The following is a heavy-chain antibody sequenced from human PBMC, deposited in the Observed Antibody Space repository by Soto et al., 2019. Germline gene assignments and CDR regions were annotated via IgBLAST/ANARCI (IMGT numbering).Heavy chain of an antibody. Sequence: GGSLRLSCAASGFTFSSYAMWWVRQAPGKGLECVSAISGGGETTYYADSVKGRFTISRDNSKNTLYLQMNSLRAEDTAVYYCAFNSGSGSYYFDYWGQGTLVTV. CDR3: AFNSGSGSYYFDY. D-gene: IGHD3-10*01. J-gene: IGHJ4*02. CDR2: ISGGGETT. CDR1: GFTFSSYA. V-gene: IGHV3-23*01.